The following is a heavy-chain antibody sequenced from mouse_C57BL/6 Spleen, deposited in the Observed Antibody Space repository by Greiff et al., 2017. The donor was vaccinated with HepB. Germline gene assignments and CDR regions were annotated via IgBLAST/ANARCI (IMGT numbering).Heavy chain of an antibody. V-gene: IGHV1-72*01. J-gene: IGHJ4*01. CDR2: IDPNSGGT. CDR3: ARESISRVDAMDY. D-gene: IGHD1-1*02. Sequence: VQLQQPGAELVKPGASVKLSCKASGYTFTSYWMHWVKQRPGRGLEWIGRIDPNSGGTKYNEKFKSKATLTVDKPSSTAYMQISSLTSEDSAVYYCARESISRVDAMDYWGQGTSVTVSS. CDR1: GYTFTSYW.